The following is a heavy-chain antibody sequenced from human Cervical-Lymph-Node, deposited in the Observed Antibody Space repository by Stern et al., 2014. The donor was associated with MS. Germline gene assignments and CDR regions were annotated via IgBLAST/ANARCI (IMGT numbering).Heavy chain of an antibody. V-gene: IGHV3-9*01. D-gene: IGHD6-19*01. J-gene: IGHJ6*02. Sequence: EVQLVESGGGLVQPGRSLRLSCAGSRFNFDDYAMHWVRQAPGRGLEGVSSISWNSGSMEYADSVKGRFTISRDNAKNSLYLQMDSLRVEDTAIYYCAKDISSGRWEAQYYYGMDVWGQGTTVTVSS. CDR2: ISWNSGSM. CDR3: AKDISSGRWEAQYYYGMDV. CDR1: RFNFDDYA.